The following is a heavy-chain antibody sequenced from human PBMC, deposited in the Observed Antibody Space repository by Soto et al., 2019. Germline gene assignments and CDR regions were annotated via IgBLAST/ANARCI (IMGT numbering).Heavy chain of an antibody. J-gene: IGHJ5*02. CDR2: ISAYNGNT. Sequence: QVQLVQSGAEVKKPGASVKVSCKASGYTFTSYGISWVRQAPGQGLEWMGWISAYNGNTNYAQKLQGRVTMTTDTXTXTXXMERRSLRSDDTAVYYGARKTGYSYGWGTYNWFDPWGQGTLVTVSS. V-gene: IGHV1-18*01. CDR1: GYTFTSYG. D-gene: IGHD5-18*01. CDR3: ARKTGYSYGWGTYNWFDP.